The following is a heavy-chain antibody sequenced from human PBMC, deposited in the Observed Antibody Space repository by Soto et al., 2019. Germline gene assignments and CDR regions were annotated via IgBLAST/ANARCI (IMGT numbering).Heavy chain of an antibody. Sequence: QVQLVQSGAEVKKPGASVKLSCKASGYTFTGYYMHWVRQAPGQGLEWMGWINPNSGGTNYAQKFQGWVTMTRDTSISTAYMELSRLRSDDTAVYYCARPISNYDFWSGYYTYAFDIWGQGTMVTVSS. J-gene: IGHJ3*02. CDR3: ARPISNYDFWSGYYTYAFDI. V-gene: IGHV1-2*04. CDR1: GYTFTGYY. D-gene: IGHD3-3*01. CDR2: INPNSGGT.